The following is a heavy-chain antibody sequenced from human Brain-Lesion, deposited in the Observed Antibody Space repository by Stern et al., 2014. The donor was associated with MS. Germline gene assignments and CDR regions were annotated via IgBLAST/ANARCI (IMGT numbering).Heavy chain of an antibody. V-gene: IGHV3-21*01. Sequence: EVQLVESGGGLVKPGGSLRLPCEASGFTFNSYSMNWVRQAPGQGLERVSSISVGTDYIYYADSVKGRFTISRDNAKNSLFLQMNTLRAEDTGVYYCARVDCSGTNCFYYYYGMDVWGQGTTVTVSS. CDR3: ARVDCSGTNCFYYYYGMDV. D-gene: IGHD2-2*01. CDR2: ISVGTDYI. CDR1: GFTFNSYS. J-gene: IGHJ6*02.